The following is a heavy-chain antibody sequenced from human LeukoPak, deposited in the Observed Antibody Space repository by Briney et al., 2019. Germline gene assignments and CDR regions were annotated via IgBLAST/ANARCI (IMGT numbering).Heavy chain of an antibody. CDR2: IWYDGSNK. CDR1: GFTFSSYG. CDR3: ARGDPYCSSTSCYLPVDY. Sequence: GGSLRLSCAASGFTFSSYGMHWVRQAPGKGLEWVAVIWYDGSNKYYADSVKGRFTISRDNSKNTLYLQMNSLRAEDTAVYYCARGDPYCSSTSCYLPVDYWGQGTLVTVSS. D-gene: IGHD2-2*01. J-gene: IGHJ4*02. V-gene: IGHV3-33*01.